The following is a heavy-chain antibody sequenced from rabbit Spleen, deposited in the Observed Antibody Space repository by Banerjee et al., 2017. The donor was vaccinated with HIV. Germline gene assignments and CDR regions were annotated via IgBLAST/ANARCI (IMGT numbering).Heavy chain of an antibody. D-gene: IGHD4-1*01. CDR1: GFDFSRTG. J-gene: IGHJ4*01. V-gene: IGHV1S43*01. CDR3: ARDYSSGWGDLSFYFNL. Sequence: QEQLMESGGGLVQPGGSLKLSCKASGFDFSRTGVSWVRQAPGQGLELIACIGTSSGNTWYASWVNGRFTISRSTNLNTVDLKMISLTAADTATYFCARDYSSGWGDLSFYFNLWGQGTLVTVS. CDR2: IGTSSGNT.